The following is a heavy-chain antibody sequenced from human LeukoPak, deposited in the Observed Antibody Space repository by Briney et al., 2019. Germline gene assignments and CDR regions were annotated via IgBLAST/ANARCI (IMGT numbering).Heavy chain of an antibody. Sequence: GSLRLSCSASGFMFNNYAMHWVRQSPGKGLEWIGYIYYSGSTNYNPSLKSRVTISVDTSKNQFSLKLSSVTAADTAVYYCARQGYGSGSYYPGEWFDPWGQGTLVTVSS. CDR1: GFMFNNYA. J-gene: IGHJ5*02. V-gene: IGHV4-59*08. CDR3: ARQGYGSGSYYPGEWFDP. CDR2: IYYSGST. D-gene: IGHD3-10*01.